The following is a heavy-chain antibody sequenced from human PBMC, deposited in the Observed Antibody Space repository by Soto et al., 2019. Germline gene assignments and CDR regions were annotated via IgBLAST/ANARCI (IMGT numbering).Heavy chain of an antibody. CDR3: ARGSYASKFDS. D-gene: IGHD3-16*01. J-gene: IGHJ4*02. CDR2: IYHSGGT. Sequence: SETLSLTCIVSGVSISSNGYYWNWIRQHPGKGLEWIGYIYHSGGTNYNPSLKSRLTVSVDKSKNHFSLKLTSVTAADTAMYYCARGSYASKFDSWGQGTLVTVSS. V-gene: IGHV4-61*05. CDR1: GVSISSNGYY.